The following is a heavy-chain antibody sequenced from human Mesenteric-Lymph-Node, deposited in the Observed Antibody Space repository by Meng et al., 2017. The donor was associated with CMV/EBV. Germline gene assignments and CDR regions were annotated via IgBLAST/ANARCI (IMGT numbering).Heavy chain of an antibody. CDR2: INSDGSSI. V-gene: IGHV3-74*01. Sequence: SCAASGFTFSSYWMHWVRQAPGKGLVWVSRINSDGSSISYADSVKGRFTISRDNAKNTLYLQMNSLRAEDTAVYYCARACDFWSGYSGIDPWGQGTLVTVSS. CDR3: ARACDFWSGYSGIDP. D-gene: IGHD3-3*01. CDR1: GFTFSSYW. J-gene: IGHJ5*02.